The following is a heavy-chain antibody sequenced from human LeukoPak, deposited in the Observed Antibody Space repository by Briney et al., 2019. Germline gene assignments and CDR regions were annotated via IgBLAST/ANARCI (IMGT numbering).Heavy chain of an antibody. CDR2: INHSGST. Sequence: SETLSLTCAVYGGSFSDYYWTWIRQPPGKGLEWIGEINHSGSTNYNPSVKSRVTISVDTSKNQFSLKLTSVTAADTAVYYCACDSSGYYHHDAFDIWGQGTMVTVSS. J-gene: IGHJ3*02. V-gene: IGHV4-34*01. CDR1: GGSFSDYY. CDR3: ACDSSGYYHHDAFDI. D-gene: IGHD3-22*01.